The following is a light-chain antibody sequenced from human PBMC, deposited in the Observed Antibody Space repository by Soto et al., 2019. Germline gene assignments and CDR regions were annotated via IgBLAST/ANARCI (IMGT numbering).Light chain of an antibody. J-gene: IGKJ5*01. CDR2: GTS. V-gene: IGKV3-20*01. CDR3: QQSYRTPT. Sequence: EVVLTQSPGTLSLSRGERATLSCRASERIYSAYLGWYQQKPGQAPRLLIYGTSSRATGIPDRFSGSGSGTDFTLTISSLQPEDFATYYCQQSYRTPTFGQGTRLEIK. CDR1: ERIYSAY.